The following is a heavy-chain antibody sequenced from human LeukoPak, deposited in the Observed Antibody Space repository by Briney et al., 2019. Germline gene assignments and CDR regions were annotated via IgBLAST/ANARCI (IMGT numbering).Heavy chain of an antibody. Sequence: ASVKVSCKASGGTFSSYAISWVRQAPGQGLEWMGRIIPILGMANYAQKFQGRVTITADKSTSTAYMELSSLRSDDTAVYYCASDYCSGGSCYTNWFDPWGQGTLVTVSS. CDR1: GGTFSSYA. V-gene: IGHV1-69*04. CDR2: IIPILGMA. CDR3: ASDYCSGGSCYTNWFDP. J-gene: IGHJ5*02. D-gene: IGHD2-15*01.